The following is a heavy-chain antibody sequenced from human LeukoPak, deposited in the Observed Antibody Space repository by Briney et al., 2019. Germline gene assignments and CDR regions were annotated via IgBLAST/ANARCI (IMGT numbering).Heavy chain of an antibody. CDR1: GYTFTGYY. D-gene: IGHD6-19*01. CDR2: INPNSGGT. CDR3: ARARRIAVAVYDY. Sequence: ASVKVSCKASGYTFTGYYMHWVRQAPGQGLEWMGWINPNSGGTNYAQKFQGRVTMTRDTSISTAYMELSRLISDDTAVYYCARARRIAVAVYDYWGQGTLVTVSS. V-gene: IGHV1-2*02. J-gene: IGHJ4*02.